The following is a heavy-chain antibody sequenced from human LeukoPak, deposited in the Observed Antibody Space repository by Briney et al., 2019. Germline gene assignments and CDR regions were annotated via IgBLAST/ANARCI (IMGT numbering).Heavy chain of an antibody. CDR2: FDPEDGET. Sequence: ASVKVSCKVSGYTPTELSMHWVRQAPGKGLEWMGGFDPEDGETIYAQKFQGRVTMTEDTSTDTAYMELSSLRSEDTAVYYCATDITHIVVVPAAIDRPRFDYWGQGTLVTVSS. J-gene: IGHJ4*02. D-gene: IGHD2-2*02. CDR3: ATDITHIVVVPAAIDRPRFDY. CDR1: GYTPTELS. V-gene: IGHV1-24*01.